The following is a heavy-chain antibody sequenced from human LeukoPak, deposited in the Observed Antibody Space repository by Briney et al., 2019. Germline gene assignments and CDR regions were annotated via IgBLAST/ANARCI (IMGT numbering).Heavy chain of an antibody. Sequence: SVKVSCKASGGTFSSYAISWVRQAPGQGLEWMGGIIPIFGTANYAQKFQGRVTITADKSTSTAYMELSSLRSEDTAVYYCASGGYSSSSWYNLKRVGYYFDYWGQGTLVTVSS. CDR1: GGTFSSYA. V-gene: IGHV1-69*06. CDR2: IIPIFGTA. CDR3: ASGGYSSSSWYNLKRVGYYFDY. J-gene: IGHJ4*02. D-gene: IGHD6-13*01.